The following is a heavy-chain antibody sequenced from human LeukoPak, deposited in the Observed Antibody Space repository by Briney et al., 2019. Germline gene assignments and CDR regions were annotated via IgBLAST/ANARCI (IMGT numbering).Heavy chain of an antibody. CDR3: ARHVYSSGNYYYDS. CDR1: GYSFTNYR. Sequence: GESLKISCKGSGYSFTNYRIAWVRQMPGKGLEWMGIILPGDSNTRYSPSFQGQVTISVDKSISTAYLQWSSLKASDTAMYYCARHVYSSGNYYYDSWAQGTLVTVSS. D-gene: IGHD3-10*01. J-gene: IGHJ4*02. V-gene: IGHV5-51*01. CDR2: ILPGDSNT.